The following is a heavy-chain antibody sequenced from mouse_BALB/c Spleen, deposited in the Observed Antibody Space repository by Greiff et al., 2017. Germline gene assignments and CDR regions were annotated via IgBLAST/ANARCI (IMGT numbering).Heavy chain of an antibody. Sequence: EVNLVESGGGLVKPGGSLKLSCAASGFAFSSYDMSWVRQTPEKRLEWVAYISSGGGSTYYPDTVKGRFTISRDNAKNTLYLQMSSLKSEDTAMYYCARQDSRNYFDYWGQGTTLTVSA. D-gene: IGHD6-1*01. CDR2: ISSGGGST. CDR3: ARQDSRNYFDY. CDR1: GFAFSSYD. V-gene: IGHV5-12-1*01. J-gene: IGHJ2*01.